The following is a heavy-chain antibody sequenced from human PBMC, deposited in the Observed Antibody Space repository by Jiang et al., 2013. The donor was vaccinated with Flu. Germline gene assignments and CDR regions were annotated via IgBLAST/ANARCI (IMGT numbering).Heavy chain of an antibody. CDR1: GFTFSSYA. Sequence: LVESGGGVVQPGRSLRLSCAASGFTFSSYAMHWVRQAPGKGLEWVAVISYDGSNKYYADSVKGRFTISRDNSKNTLYPQMNSLRAEDTAVYYCARGVGATGFFDYWGQGTLVTVSS. J-gene: IGHJ4*02. D-gene: IGHD1-26*01. CDR3: ARGVGATGFFDY. CDR2: ISYDGSNK. V-gene: IGHV3-30-3*01.